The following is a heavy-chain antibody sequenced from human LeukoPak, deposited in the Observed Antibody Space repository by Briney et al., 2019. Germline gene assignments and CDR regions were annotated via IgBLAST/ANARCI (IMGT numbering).Heavy chain of an antibody. J-gene: IGHJ6*02. CDR3: ARDPARRYYYYYGMDV. V-gene: IGHV3-30-3*01. Sequence: PGGSLRLSCAASGFTFSSYAMHWVRQAPGKGLEWVAVISYDGSNKYYADSVKGRFTISRDNAKNSLYLQMNSLRAEDTAVYYCARDPARRYYYYYGMDVWGQGTTVTVSS. CDR2: ISYDGSNK. CDR1: GFTFSSYA.